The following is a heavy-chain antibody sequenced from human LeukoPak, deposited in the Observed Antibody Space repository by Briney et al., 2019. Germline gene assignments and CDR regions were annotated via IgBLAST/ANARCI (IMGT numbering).Heavy chain of an antibody. V-gene: IGHV5-51*01. Sequence: GESLKISCKGSGYSFTSYWMGWVRQMPGKGLEWVGIIYPDDSDTRYSPSFQDQVTISADKSISTAYLQWSSLNASDTAMYYCARHYPGCDYFIDYWGQGTLVAVSS. CDR3: ARHYPGCDYFIDY. CDR2: IYPDDSDT. D-gene: IGHD4-17*01. CDR1: GYSFTSYW. J-gene: IGHJ4*02.